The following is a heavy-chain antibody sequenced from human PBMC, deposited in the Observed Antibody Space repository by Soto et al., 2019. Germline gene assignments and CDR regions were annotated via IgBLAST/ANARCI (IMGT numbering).Heavy chain of an antibody. Sequence: QVQLQESGPGLVKPSQTLSLTCTVSGGSISSGGYYWSWIRQHPGKGLEWIGYIYYSGSTYYNPSLKSRVTISVDTSKNQFSLKLSSVTAADTAVYYCARDGRYYDFWSGYYQNYYYGMDVWGQGTTVTVSS. J-gene: IGHJ6*02. CDR3: ARDGRYYDFWSGYYQNYYYGMDV. CDR1: GGSISSGGYY. CDR2: IYYSGST. V-gene: IGHV4-31*03. D-gene: IGHD3-3*01.